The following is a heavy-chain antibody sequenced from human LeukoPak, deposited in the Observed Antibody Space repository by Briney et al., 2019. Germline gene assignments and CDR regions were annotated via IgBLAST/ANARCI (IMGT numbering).Heavy chain of an antibody. D-gene: IGHD3-9*01. Sequence: GGSLRLSCAASGFTFSSYAMSWVRQAPGKGLEWVSYINGRGTITYYADSVKGRFTISRDNAKNSLSLQLSSLRVEDTAIYYCARDDSLVYDILAGYPPSGYYGVDVWGKGTTVIVSS. CDR2: INGRGTIT. CDR1: GFTFSSYA. CDR3: ARDDSLVYDILAGYPPSGYYGVDV. J-gene: IGHJ6*04. V-gene: IGHV3-48*03.